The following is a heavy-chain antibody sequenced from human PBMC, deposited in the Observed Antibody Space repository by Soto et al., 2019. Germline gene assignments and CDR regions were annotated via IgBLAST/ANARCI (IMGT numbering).Heavy chain of an antibody. J-gene: IGHJ4*02. CDR3: ARDYPRGGYNHY. CDR1: GYTFTRSG. V-gene: IGHV1-18*01. D-gene: IGHD5-12*01. CDR2: ISTYNGDT. Sequence: ASVKVSCKASGYTFTRSGISWVRQAPGQGLEWMGWISTYNGDTNYAQTFQGRVTMTTDTSTSTAYMELRSLRSDDTAVYYCARDYPRGGYNHYWGQGTLVTVSS.